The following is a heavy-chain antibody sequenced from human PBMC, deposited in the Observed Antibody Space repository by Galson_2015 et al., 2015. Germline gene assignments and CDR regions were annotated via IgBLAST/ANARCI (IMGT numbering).Heavy chain of an antibody. CDR1: GFPFSSYG. J-gene: IGHJ4*02. D-gene: IGHD3-10*01. V-gene: IGHV3-33*01. Sequence: SLRLSCAASGFPFSSYGMHWVRQAPGKGLEWVAVIWYDGSNKNYADFVKGRFTISRDNSKNTLYLQMNSLRAEDMAVYYCASSGGWGQGTLVTVSS. CDR2: IWYDGSNK. CDR3: ASSGG.